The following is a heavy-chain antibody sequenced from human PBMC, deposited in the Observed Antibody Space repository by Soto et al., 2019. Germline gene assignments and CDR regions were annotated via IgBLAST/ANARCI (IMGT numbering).Heavy chain of an antibody. CDR1: GGSFSGYY. CDR2: ITHSGGA. J-gene: IGHJ2*01. CDR3: ARDVMANNRFHWYFEL. V-gene: IGHV4-34*01. D-gene: IGHD2-8*01. Sequence: QVQLQQWGAGLLKPSETLSLTCAVYGGSFSGYYWSWIRQPPGKGLEWIGEITHSGGANYNPSLKSRVTVSVDPSKSQCSLKLSSVTAADTAVYYGARDVMANNRFHWYFELWGRGTLVTVSS.